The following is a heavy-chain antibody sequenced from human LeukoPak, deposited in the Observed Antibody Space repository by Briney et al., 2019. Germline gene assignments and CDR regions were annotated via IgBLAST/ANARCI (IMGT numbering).Heavy chain of an antibody. Sequence: PSETLSLTCAVYGGSFSGYYWNWIRQPPGKGLEWIGEINHSGSTNYNPSLKSRVTISVDTSKNQFSLKLSSVTAADTAVYYCARGDSAPVTTSGGAFDIWGQGTMVTVSS. D-gene: IGHD4-17*01. J-gene: IGHJ3*02. V-gene: IGHV4-34*01. CDR3: ARGDSAPVTTSGGAFDI. CDR2: INHSGST. CDR1: GGSFSGYY.